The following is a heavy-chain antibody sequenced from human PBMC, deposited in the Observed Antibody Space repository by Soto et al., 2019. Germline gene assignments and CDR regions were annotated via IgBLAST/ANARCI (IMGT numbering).Heavy chain of an antibody. D-gene: IGHD3-3*01. Sequence: GGSLRLSCAASGFTFNDCAMSWVRQAPGKGLEWVSSISGSGYDIYYADSVKGRFTISRDNRKNMVYLQMDNLRADDTAVYFCAKCRPRATIFGVVINGFDYWGQGTLVTISS. J-gene: IGHJ4*02. CDR3: AKCRPRATIFGVVINGFDY. CDR1: GFTFNDCA. CDR2: ISGSGYDI. V-gene: IGHV3-23*01.